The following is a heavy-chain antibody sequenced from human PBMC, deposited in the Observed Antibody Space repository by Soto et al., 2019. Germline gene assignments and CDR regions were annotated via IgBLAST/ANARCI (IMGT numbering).Heavy chain of an antibody. CDR1: GGTFSSHG. D-gene: IGHD6-19*01. CDR2: IIPFFGTA. CDR3: ARRAVYLSSGYYYFDY. J-gene: IGHJ4*02. Sequence: QVQLVQSGAEVKKPGSSVKVSCKASGGTFSSHGIFWVRQAPGQGLEWMGGIIPFFGTANYAQKFQGRVTITADESTNTAYMELSRLRSDDTAMYYCARRAVYLSSGYYYFDYWGQGTLVTVSS. V-gene: IGHV1-69*01.